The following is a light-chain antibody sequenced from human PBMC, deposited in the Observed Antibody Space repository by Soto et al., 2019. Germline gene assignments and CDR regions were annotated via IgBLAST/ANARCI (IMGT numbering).Light chain of an antibody. J-gene: IGKJ1*01. V-gene: IGKV3-15*01. CDR2: DAS. Sequence: EMVMTQSPATLSVSPGERATLSCRASQSVSRSLGWYQQKPGQAPRLLIYDASTRATGIPARFSGSGSGTEFTLTISSLQSEDFAVYYCQQYNNWPQTFGQGTKVEIK. CDR3: QQYNNWPQT. CDR1: QSVSRS.